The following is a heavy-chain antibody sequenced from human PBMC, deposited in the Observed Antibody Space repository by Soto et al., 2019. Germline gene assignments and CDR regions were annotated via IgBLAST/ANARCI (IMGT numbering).Heavy chain of an antibody. CDR2: LKSKSAGGTS. Sequence: GGSLRLSCAASGFTFSKAWVSWVRQSPGKGLEWVGRLKSKSAGGTSDYAAPVKGRFIISRDDSKNTLYLQMNTLKTEDTAVYHCTTDGGVTAYPLFWAWGQGTLVTVSS. J-gene: IGHJ5*02. CDR1: GFTFSKAW. D-gene: IGHD2-21*02. V-gene: IGHV3-15*01. CDR3: TTDGGVTAYPLFWA.